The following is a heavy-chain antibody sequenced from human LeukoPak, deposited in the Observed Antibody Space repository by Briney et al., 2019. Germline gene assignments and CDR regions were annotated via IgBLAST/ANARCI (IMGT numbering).Heavy chain of an antibody. CDR1: GFTVSSNY. D-gene: IGHD6-19*01. V-gene: IGHV3-53*01. CDR2: IYSGGST. J-gene: IGHJ4*02. CDR3: ARVEGQWLVFDY. Sequence: GGSLRLSCAASGFTVSSNYMSWVRQAPGKGLEWVSVIYSGGSTYYADSVKGRFTISRDNSKNTLYLQMNSLRAKDTAVYYCARVEGQWLVFDYWGQGTLVAVSS.